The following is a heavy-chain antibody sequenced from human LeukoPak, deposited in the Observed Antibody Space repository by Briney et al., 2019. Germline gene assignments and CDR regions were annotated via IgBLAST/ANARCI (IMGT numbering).Heavy chain of an antibody. CDR2: INPNSGGT. Sequence: GASVKVSCKASGYTFTGYYMHWVRQAPGQGLEWMGWINPNSGGTNYAQKFQGRVTMTRDTSISTAYMELSRLRSDDTAVYYCARASYDILTVLPKLYFDYWGQGTLVTVSS. D-gene: IGHD3-9*01. J-gene: IGHJ4*02. CDR1: GYTFTGYY. V-gene: IGHV1-2*02. CDR3: ARASYDILTVLPKLYFDY.